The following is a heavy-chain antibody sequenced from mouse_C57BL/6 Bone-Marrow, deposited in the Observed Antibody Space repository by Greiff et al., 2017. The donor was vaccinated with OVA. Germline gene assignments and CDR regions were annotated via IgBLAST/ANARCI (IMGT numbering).Heavy chain of an antibody. J-gene: IGHJ4*01. CDR2: INPYNGGT. D-gene: IGHD1-1*01. CDR3: ARTHYGSSVYAMDY. CDR1: GYTFTDYY. Sequence: VQLQQSGPVLVKPGASVTMSCTASGYTFTDYYMNWVKQSHGKSLEWIGVINPYNGGTSYNQQFKGKATLTVDTSSSTAYMNLNRLTSEDSAVYYCARTHYGSSVYAMDYWGQGTSVTGAS. V-gene: IGHV1-19*01.